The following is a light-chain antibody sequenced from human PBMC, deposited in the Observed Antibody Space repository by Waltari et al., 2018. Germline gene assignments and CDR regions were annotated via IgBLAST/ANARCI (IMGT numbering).Light chain of an antibody. J-gene: IGKJ4*01. V-gene: IGKV3-15*01. CDR3: QQYNQWPLT. Sequence: EIVMTQSPATLSVSRGGSATLSCRASLSIDDSLAWYQQKPGHPPRPLIHGASTRDTGIPVRFRGSGSGTDFTLTITGLQSEDFAVYFCQQYNQWPLTFGRGTKVEIK. CDR1: LSIDDS. CDR2: GAS.